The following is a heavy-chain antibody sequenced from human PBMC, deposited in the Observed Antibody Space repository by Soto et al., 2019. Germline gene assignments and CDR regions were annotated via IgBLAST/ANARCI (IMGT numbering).Heavy chain of an antibody. CDR2: ISSTTNYI. CDR3: AKPPSHCSGGSCYSLWYAFDI. J-gene: IGHJ3*02. D-gene: IGHD2-15*01. CDR1: GFTFTRYS. V-gene: IGHV3-21*06. Sequence: GGSLRLSCAASGFTFTRYSMNWVRQAPGKGLEWVSSISSTTNYIYYGDSMKGRFTISRDNAKNSLYLEMNSLRAEDTAVYYCAKPPSHCSGGSCYSLWYAFDIWGQGTMVTVSS.